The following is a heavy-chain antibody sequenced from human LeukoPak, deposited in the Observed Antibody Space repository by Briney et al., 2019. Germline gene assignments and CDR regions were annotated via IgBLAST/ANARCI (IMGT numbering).Heavy chain of an antibody. D-gene: IGHD2-2*01. Sequence: SETLSLTCTVSGVSFSGYYCNWVRQAPGKGLEWIGEINQSGSTNYNSSLKSRVTLSVDPSKNQFSLKRSSVTAADTAVYYCARGCTSSCYSYSAMDVWGQGTTVTVSS. CDR1: GVSFSGYY. CDR3: ARGCTSSCYSYSAMDV. V-gene: IGHV4-34*01. CDR2: INQSGST. J-gene: IGHJ6*02.